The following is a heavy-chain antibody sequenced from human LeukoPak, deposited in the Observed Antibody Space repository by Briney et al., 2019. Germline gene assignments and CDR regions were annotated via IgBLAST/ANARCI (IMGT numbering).Heavy chain of an antibody. J-gene: IGHJ4*02. D-gene: IGHD3-22*01. CDR3: ARGYDSGGYY. V-gene: IGHV3-66*01. CDR1: GFTFSSYE. CDR2: IYSGGGT. Sequence: GGSLTLSCAASGFTFSSYEMNWVRQAPGKGLEWVSVIYSGGGTYDADSVRGRFTISRDKSKNTLYLKMNSLRAEDTAVYYCARGYDSGGYYWGQGTLVTVSS.